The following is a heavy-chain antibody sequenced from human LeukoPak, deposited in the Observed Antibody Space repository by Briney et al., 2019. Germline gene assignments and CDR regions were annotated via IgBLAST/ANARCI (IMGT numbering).Heavy chain of an antibody. D-gene: IGHD2-2*01. CDR1: GYTFTSYY. CDR2: INPSGGST. V-gene: IGHV1-46*01. J-gene: IGHJ5*02. Sequence: GASVKVSCKASGYTFTSYYMHWVRQAPGQGLEWMGIINPSGGSTSYAQKFQGRVTMTRDTSTSTVYMELSSLRSEDTAVYYCARDYCSSTSCLGNWFDPWGQGTLVTVSS. CDR3: ARDYCSSTSCLGNWFDP.